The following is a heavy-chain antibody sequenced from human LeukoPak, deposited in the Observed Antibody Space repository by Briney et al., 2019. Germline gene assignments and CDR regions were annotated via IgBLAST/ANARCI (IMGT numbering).Heavy chain of an antibody. V-gene: IGHV4-38-2*02. CDR2: IYHSGST. CDR3: ARAYSSSWYFNWFDP. CDR1: GYSISSGYF. Sequence: SETLSPTCTVSGYSISSGYFWGWIRQPPGKGLEWIGTIYHSGSTYYNASLESRVTISVDTSKNQFSLKLSSVTAADTAVYYCARAYSSSWYFNWFDPWGQGTLVTVSS. J-gene: IGHJ5*02. D-gene: IGHD6-13*01.